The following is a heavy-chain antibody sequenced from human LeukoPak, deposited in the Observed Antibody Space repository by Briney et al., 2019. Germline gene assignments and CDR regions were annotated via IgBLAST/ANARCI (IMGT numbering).Heavy chain of an antibody. D-gene: IGHD3-10*01. V-gene: IGHV1-2*02. J-gene: IGHJ6*03. CDR1: GYTFTGYY. CDR2: INPNSGGT. CDR3: ARDKGRSLLWFGELSASYMDV. Sequence: GASVKVSCKASGYTFTGYYMHWVRQAPGQGLEWMGWINPNSGGTNYAQKFQGRVTMTRDTSISTAYMELSRLRSDDTAVYYCARDKGRSLLWFGELSASYMDVWGKGTTVTISS.